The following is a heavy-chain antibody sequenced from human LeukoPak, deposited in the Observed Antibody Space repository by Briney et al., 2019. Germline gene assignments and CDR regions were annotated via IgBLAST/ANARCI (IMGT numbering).Heavy chain of an antibody. CDR3: AKTTAGYSSGRYPGWPVDY. CDR2: ISGSGGGT. V-gene: IGHV3-23*01. CDR1: GFTFSSYA. Sequence: GGSLRLSCGASGFTFSSYAVSWVRQAPGKGLERVSAISGSGGGTYYADSVKGRFTISRDNSKNTVYLQMNSLSTEDTAVYYCAKTTAGYSSGRYPGWPVDYWGQGTLVTVSS. D-gene: IGHD6-19*01. J-gene: IGHJ4*02.